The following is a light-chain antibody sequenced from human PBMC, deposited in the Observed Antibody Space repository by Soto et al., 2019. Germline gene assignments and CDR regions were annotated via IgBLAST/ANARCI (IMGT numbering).Light chain of an antibody. Sequence: IQLTQSPSLLCSSVVYIVTIRCRASHDISTYLAWYQQKPGKAPKLLIYAASSLQSGVPSRFSGSGSGTDFTLTISSLQPEDFATYYCQQSYSTPLFGPGTKVDIK. CDR2: AAS. J-gene: IGKJ3*01. CDR3: QQSYSTPL. V-gene: IGKV1-39*01. CDR1: HDISTY.